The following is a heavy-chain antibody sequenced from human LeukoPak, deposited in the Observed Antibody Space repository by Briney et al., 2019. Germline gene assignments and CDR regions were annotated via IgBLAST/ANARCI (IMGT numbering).Heavy chain of an antibody. CDR3: ARATTEDIVATIHFDY. CDR1: GGSISSGSYY. D-gene: IGHD5-12*01. CDR2: IYYSGST. Sequence: SETLSLTCTVSGGSISSGSYYWSWIRQHPGKGLEWIGYIYYSGSTYYNPSLKSRVTISVDTSKNQFSLKLSSVTAADTAVHYCARATTEDIVATIHFDYWGQGTLVTVSS. J-gene: IGHJ4*02. V-gene: IGHV4-31*03.